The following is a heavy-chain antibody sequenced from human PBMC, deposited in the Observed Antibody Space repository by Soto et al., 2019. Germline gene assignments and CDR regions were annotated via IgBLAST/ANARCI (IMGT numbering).Heavy chain of an antibody. CDR1: GGSFSGYY. V-gene: IGHV4-34*01. D-gene: IGHD1-1*01. Sequence: SETLSLTCAVYGGSFSGYYWSWIRQPPGKGLEWIGEINHSGSTNYNPSLKSRVTISVDTSKNQFSLKLSSVTAADTAVYYCAGVEEPRRYYFDYWGQGTLVTVSS. J-gene: IGHJ4*02. CDR2: INHSGST. CDR3: AGVEEPRRYYFDY.